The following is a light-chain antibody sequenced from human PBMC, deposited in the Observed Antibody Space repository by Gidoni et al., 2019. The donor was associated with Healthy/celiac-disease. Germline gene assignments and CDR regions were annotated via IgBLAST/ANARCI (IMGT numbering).Light chain of an antibody. J-gene: IGKJ5*01. CDR2: DAS. Sequence: ETVLTQSPATLSLSPGERATLSCRASPSVSSYLAWYQQKPGQAPRLLIYDASNRATGIPARFSGSGSGTDFTLTISSLEPEDFAVYYCQQRSNCPSLFGQXTRLEIK. V-gene: IGKV3-11*01. CDR3: QQRSNCPSL. CDR1: PSVSSY.